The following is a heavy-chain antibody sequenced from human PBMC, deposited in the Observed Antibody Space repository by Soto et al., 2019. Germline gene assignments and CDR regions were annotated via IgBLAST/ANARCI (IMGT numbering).Heavy chain of an antibody. Sequence: GESLKISCQGSGYNFSRYWIGWVRQMPGKGLEWMGIIYPGDSDTRYSPSFQGQVTISADKSISTAYLQWSSLKASDTAMYYCASKGDYYDSSGYPTGDAFDIWGQGTMVTVSS. D-gene: IGHD3-22*01. CDR3: ASKGDYYDSSGYPTGDAFDI. CDR1: GYNFSRYW. J-gene: IGHJ3*02. CDR2: IYPGDSDT. V-gene: IGHV5-51*01.